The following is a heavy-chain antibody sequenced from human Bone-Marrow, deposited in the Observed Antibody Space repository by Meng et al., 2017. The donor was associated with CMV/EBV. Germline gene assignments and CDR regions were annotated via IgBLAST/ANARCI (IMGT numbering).Heavy chain of an antibody. D-gene: IGHD1-26*01. CDR2: ISGRGGDT. CDR1: GFNFSDSA. V-gene: IGHV3-23*01. CDR3: AKDGGDSGSYYPFFDY. Sequence: GESLKISCAASGFNFSDSAMSWVRQAPGKGLDWVSAISGRGGDTYYASSVKGRFTISRDNSENILYLHMTSLRAEDAAVYYCAKDGGDSGSYYPFFDYWGQGTVVTVSS. J-gene: IGHJ4*02.